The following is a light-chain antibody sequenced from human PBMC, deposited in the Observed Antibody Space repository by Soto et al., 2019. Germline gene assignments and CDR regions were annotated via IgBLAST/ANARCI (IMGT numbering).Light chain of an antibody. Sequence: EIVLTQSPATLSLSPGXRATLSCRASQSVGSSLAWYQLKLGQAPRLLIYAASDRATGIPGRFSGSGSGTDFTLIISSLEPEDFAFYYCQQGSTWPWTFGQGTKVEIK. CDR2: AAS. CDR3: QQGSTWPWT. CDR1: QSVGSS. V-gene: IGKV3-11*01. J-gene: IGKJ1*01.